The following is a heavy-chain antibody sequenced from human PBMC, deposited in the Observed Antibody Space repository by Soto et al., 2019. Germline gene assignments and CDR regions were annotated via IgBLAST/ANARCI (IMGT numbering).Heavy chain of an antibody. CDR3: PTKNVPTPGNY. Sequence: QVQLQESGPGLVEPSGTLSLTCAVSLVSISSGNWWSWVRQPPGRGLEYIGEISPSGTTNYNPSLESRLTISLDASKNQFSLNLTSVTAADTAVYYCPTKNVPTPGNYWGQGTLVIVSS. V-gene: IGHV4-4*02. D-gene: IGHD2-2*01. CDR2: ISPSGTT. CDR1: LVSISSGNW. J-gene: IGHJ4*02.